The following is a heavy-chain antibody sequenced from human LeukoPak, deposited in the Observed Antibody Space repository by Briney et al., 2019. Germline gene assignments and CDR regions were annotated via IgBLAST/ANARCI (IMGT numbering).Heavy chain of an antibody. D-gene: IGHD3-3*01. V-gene: IGHV4-39*01. CDR2: IYHSGST. CDR3: ASNYDFWSGYRYYYYYMDV. CDR1: GGSISSGDYY. J-gene: IGHJ6*03. Sequence: SQTLSLTCTVSGGSISSGDYYWSWLRQPPGKGLEWIGSIYHSGSTYYNPSLKSRVTISVDTSKNQFSLKLSSVTAADTAVYYCASNYDFWSGYRYYYYYMDVWGKGTTVTVSS.